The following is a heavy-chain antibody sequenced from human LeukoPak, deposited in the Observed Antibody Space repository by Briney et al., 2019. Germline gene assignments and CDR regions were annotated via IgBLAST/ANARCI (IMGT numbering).Heavy chain of an antibody. D-gene: IGHD3-22*01. CDR3: ARDVAGNYYDSSGYSTGNWFDP. CDR2: ITTSDGNT. V-gene: IGHV3-23*01. J-gene: IGHJ5*02. Sequence: PGGSLRLSCAASGFTFSSYTMSWVRQAPGKGLEWVSTITTSDGNTYYADSVKGRFTVSRDNSKNTLYLQMNSLRAEDTAVYYCARDVAGNYYDSSGYSTGNWFDPWGQGTLVTVSS. CDR1: GFTFSSYT.